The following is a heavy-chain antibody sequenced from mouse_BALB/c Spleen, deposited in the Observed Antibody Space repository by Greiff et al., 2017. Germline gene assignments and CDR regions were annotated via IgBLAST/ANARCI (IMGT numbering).Heavy chain of an antibody. CDR1: GFTFSSFG. V-gene: IGHV5-17*02. J-gene: IGHJ2*01. CDR3: ARGDYDVYYFDY. CDR2: ISSGSSTI. D-gene: IGHD2-4*01. Sequence: DVKLVESGGGLVQPGGSRKLSCAASGFTFSSFGMHWVRQAPEKGLEWVAYISSGSSTIYYADTVKGRFTISRDNPKNTLFLQMTSLRSEDTAMYYCARGDYDVYYFDYWGQGTTLTVSS.